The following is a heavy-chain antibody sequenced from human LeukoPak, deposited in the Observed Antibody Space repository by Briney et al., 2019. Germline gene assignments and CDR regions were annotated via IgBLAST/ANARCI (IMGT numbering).Heavy chain of an antibody. CDR3: AREAPRTLYFDY. D-gene: IGHD3-16*01. CDR1: GYTLTELS. J-gene: IGHJ4*02. CDR2: FDPEDGET. Sequence: ASVKVSCKVSGYTLTELSMHWVRQAPGKGLEWMGGFDPEDGETIYAQKFQGRVTMTRDTSTSTVYMELSSLRSEDTAVFFCAREAPRTLYFDYWGQGTLVTVSS. V-gene: IGHV1-24*01.